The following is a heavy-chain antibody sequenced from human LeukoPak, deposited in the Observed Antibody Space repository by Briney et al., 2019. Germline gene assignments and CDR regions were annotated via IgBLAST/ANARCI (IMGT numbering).Heavy chain of an antibody. CDR1: GYTFTAYY. D-gene: IGHD6-19*01. J-gene: IGHJ6*03. CDR3: ARRAVAYYYYYYMDV. CDR2: INPNSGGT. V-gene: IGHV1-2*02. Sequence: ASVKVSCKASGYTFTAYYIHWVRQAPGQGLEWMGWINPNSGGTSYAQKFQGKVTMTRDTFISTAYMDLSSLRSEDTAVYYCARRAVAYYYYYYMDVWGKGTTVTVSS.